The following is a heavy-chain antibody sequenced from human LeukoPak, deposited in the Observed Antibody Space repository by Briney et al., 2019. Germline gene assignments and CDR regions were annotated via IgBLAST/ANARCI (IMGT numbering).Heavy chain of an antibody. CDR3: VKDLSGWYSFDY. V-gene: IGHV3-64D*09. CDR2: INDYGDRT. CDR1: GFTFSSCA. Sequence: PGGSLRLSCSASGFTFSSCAMHWVRQAPGMGLEYVSGINDYGDRTLYGDSVRGRVTISRDDSKNTVHLQMSSLRAEDTAVYHCVKDLSGWYSFDYWGQGTLVTVSS. J-gene: IGHJ4*02. D-gene: IGHD6-19*01.